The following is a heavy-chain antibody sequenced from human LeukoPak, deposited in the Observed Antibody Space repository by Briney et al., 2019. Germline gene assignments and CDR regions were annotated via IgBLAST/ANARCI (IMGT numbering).Heavy chain of an antibody. V-gene: IGHV4-34*01. CDR1: GGSFNGYY. J-gene: IGHJ4*02. CDR2: INQVGSA. CDR3: ARQGYGGNSEFAY. Sequence: SETLSLTCAVYGGSFNGYYWSWIRQPPGEGLEWIGEINQVGSANYNPSLESRAAISVDTSKNQFSLKLSSVTAADTAVYYCARQGYGGNSEFAYWGQGTLVTVSS. D-gene: IGHD4-23*01.